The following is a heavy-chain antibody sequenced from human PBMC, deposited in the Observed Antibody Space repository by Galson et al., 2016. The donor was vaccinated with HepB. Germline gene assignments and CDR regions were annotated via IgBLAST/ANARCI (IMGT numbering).Heavy chain of an antibody. CDR2: IYHSGST. V-gene: IGHV4-34*01. Sequence: ETLSLTCAVYGGSFNGYYWTWIRQPPGKGLEWIGEIYHSGSTNYNPSLKSRVTISVDTSKNQFSLKLSSVTAADTAVYYCARGDNPDYGDYASAYYYMDVWGKGTTVTVSS. CDR1: GGSFNGYY. D-gene: IGHD4-17*01. J-gene: IGHJ6*03. CDR3: ARGDNPDYGDYASAYYYMDV.